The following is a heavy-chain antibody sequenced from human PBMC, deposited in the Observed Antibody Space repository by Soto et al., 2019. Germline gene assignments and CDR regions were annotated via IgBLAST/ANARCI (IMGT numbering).Heavy chain of an antibody. Sequence: SETLSLTCTVSGGSISSYYWSWIRQPPGKGLEWIGYIYYSGSTNYNPSLKSRVTISRDNAKNTLYLQMDSLRAEDTAVYYCARVEKYYTLRSNYYVFDYWGQGTLVTVSS. V-gene: IGHV4-59*12. CDR3: ARVEKYYTLRSNYYVFDY. D-gene: IGHD3-3*01. CDR1: GGSISSYY. J-gene: IGHJ4*02. CDR2: IYYSGST.